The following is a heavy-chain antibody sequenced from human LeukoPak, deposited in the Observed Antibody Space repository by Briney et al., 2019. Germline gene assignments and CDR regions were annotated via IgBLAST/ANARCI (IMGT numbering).Heavy chain of an antibody. CDR2: IYYSGST. CDR1: GGSISSGGYY. J-gene: IGHJ5*02. Sequence: SQTLSLTCTVSGGSISSGGYYWSWIRQHPGKGLEWIGYIYYSGSTYYNPSLKSRVTISVDTSKNQFSLKLSSVTAAVTAVYYCARGVGFFTMVRGVIMSDNWFDPWGQGTLVTVSS. CDR3: ARGVGFFTMVRGVIMSDNWFDP. V-gene: IGHV4-31*03. D-gene: IGHD3-10*01.